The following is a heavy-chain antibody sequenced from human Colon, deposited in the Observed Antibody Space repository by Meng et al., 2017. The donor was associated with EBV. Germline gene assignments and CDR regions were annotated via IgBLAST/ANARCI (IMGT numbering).Heavy chain of an antibody. Sequence: GQVVGSGGGLVQAGGSRRLSCAASGFTFSTYSMNWVRKAPGKGLEWVSSISTRSDYIYYADSVKGRFTISRDNAKNSLYMQMNNLRAEDTAVYYCARDSSWLDYWGQGALVTVSS. CDR2: ISTRSDYI. CDR1: GFTFSTYS. CDR3: ARDSSWLDY. D-gene: IGHD6-13*01. V-gene: IGHV3-21*02. J-gene: IGHJ4*02.